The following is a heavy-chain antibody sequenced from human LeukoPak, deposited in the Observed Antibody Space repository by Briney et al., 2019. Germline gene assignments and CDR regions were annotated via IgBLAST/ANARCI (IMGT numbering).Heavy chain of an antibody. D-gene: IGHD5-12*01. Sequence: GALRLSCAASGLTFSRYAMSWVRQAPGQGLEWVSTITGSGGNTYYADSVKGRFTISRDNSKNTLYLQMNSLRAEDTAVYYCAKSRVGYDYWGQGTLVTVSS. CDR2: ITGSGGNT. V-gene: IGHV3-23*01. J-gene: IGHJ4*02. CDR1: GLTFSRYA. CDR3: AKSRVGYDY.